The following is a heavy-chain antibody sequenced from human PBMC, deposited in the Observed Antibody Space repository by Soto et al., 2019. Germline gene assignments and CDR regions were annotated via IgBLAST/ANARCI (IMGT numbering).Heavy chain of an antibody. CDR1: GYSCTSYW. J-gene: IGHJ4*02. CDR2: IDPSDSYT. Sequence: VQPQKVSRKGSGYSCTSYWSSRVRQMPGKGLEWMGRIDPSDSYTNYSPSFQGHVTISADKSISTAYLQWSSLKASDTAMYYCARLEWLPPTNYWGQGTLVTVSS. V-gene: IGHV5-10-1*01. D-gene: IGHD3-3*01. CDR3: ARLEWLPPTNY.